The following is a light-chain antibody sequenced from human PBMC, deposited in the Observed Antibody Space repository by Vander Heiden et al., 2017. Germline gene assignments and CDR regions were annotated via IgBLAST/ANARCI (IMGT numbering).Light chain of an antibody. Sequence: VMTQSPDYLAVSLGERATINCKSNQSVLHSSTNKEYLAWYQQKPGQPPKLLIYWASTRESGVPDRFSGSGSGTDFSLTISSLQAEDVAVYYCQQHCTTPWTFGQGTKVEIK. CDR1: QSVLHSSTNKEY. V-gene: IGKV4-1*01. CDR3: QQHCTTPWT. CDR2: WAS. J-gene: IGKJ1*01.